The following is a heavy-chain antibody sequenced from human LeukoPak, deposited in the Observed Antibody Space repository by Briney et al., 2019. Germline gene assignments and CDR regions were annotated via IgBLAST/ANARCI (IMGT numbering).Heavy chain of an antibody. CDR1: GGSLSTYY. CDR2: FYYSGST. J-gene: IGHJ6*02. D-gene: IGHD3-3*01. CDR3: ARHYTILKYAMDV. Sequence: SETLSLTCTVSGGSLSTYYWSWIRQPPGRVLEWIGYFYYSGSTEYNPSLRSRVTISVDTSKNQFSLKLSSVTAADTAVYYCARHYTILKYAMDVWGQGTTVTVSS. V-gene: IGHV4-59*08.